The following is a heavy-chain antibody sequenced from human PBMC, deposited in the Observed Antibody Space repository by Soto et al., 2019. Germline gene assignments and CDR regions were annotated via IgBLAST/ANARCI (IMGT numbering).Heavy chain of an antibody. CDR2: IYYSGST. J-gene: IGHJ4*02. CDR1: GGSISSGDYY. V-gene: IGHV4-30-4*01. D-gene: IGHD4-17*01. CDR3: ARADDYGDPIDY. Sequence: QVQLQESGPGLVKPSQTLSLTCTVSGGSISSGDYYWSWIRQPPGKGLEWIGYIYYSGSTYYNPSLQRRVTISVDASKTQFSLKLSSVTAADSAVYYCARADDYGDPIDYWGQGTLVTVSS.